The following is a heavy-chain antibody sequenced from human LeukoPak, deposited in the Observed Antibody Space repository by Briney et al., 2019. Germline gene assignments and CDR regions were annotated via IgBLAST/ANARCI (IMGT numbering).Heavy chain of an antibody. CDR2: ISGSGGST. CDR1: GFTFSSYA. Sequence: GGSLRLSCAASGFTFSSYAMSWVRQAPGKGLEWVSAISGSGGSTYYADSVKGRFTISRDNSKNTLYLQMNSLRAEDTAVYYCAKRGLPHFYYYYGMDVWGQGTTVTVSS. D-gene: IGHD2-15*01. CDR3: AKRGLPHFYYYYGMDV. J-gene: IGHJ6*02. V-gene: IGHV3-23*01.